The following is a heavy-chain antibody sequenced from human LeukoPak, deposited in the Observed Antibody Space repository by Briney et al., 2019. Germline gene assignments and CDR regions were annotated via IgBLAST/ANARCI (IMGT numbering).Heavy chain of an antibody. CDR3: ARSPSGEPTN. CDR1: GFTFSSNY. CDR2: LYGGGST. D-gene: IGHD3-16*01. J-gene: IGHJ4*02. Sequence: PGGSLRLSCAASGFTFSSNYMSWVRQAPGKGLEWVSVLYGGGSTYYADSVKGRFTISRDNSKNTLYLQMNSLRAEDTAVYYCARSPSGEPTNWGQGTLVTVSS. V-gene: IGHV3-53*01.